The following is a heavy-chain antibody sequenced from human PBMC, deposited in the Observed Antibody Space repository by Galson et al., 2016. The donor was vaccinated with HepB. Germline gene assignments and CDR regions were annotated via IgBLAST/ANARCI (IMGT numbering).Heavy chain of an antibody. D-gene: IGHD5-18*01. CDR2: ISYDGSTK. J-gene: IGHJ4*02. CDR3: AKEDTAMVARNFDY. CDR1: FTFSSYG. Sequence: FTFSSYGMHWVRQAPGKGLEWVAVISYDGSTKYYADSVKGRFTISRDNSKNTLYLQMNSLSAEDTAVYYCAKEDTAMVARNFDYWGQGTLVTVSS. V-gene: IGHV3-30*18.